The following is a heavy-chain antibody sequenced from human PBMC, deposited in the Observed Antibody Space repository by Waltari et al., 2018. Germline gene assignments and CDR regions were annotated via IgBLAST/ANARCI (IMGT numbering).Heavy chain of an antibody. CDR3: AKMGLGVLDY. D-gene: IGHD1-26*01. Sequence: EVQLLESGGGLVQPGGSRRLSCAASGFTFGSDAMSWVRQAPGKGLEWVSAITGNGGFTYYADSVKGRFTISRDNSKNILFLQMNSLRAEDTAVYYCAKMGLGVLDYWGQGTLVTVSS. CDR2: ITGNGGFT. V-gene: IGHV3-23*01. CDR1: GFTFGSDA. J-gene: IGHJ4*02.